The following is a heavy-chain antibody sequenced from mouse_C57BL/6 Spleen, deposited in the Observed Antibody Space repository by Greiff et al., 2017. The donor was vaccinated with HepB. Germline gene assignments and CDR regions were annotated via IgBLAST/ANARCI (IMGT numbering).Heavy chain of an antibody. CDR1: GFTFSDYY. CDR2: INYDGSST. Sequence: VQLKESEGGLVQPGSSMKLSCTASGFTFSDYYMAWVRQVPEKGLEWVANINYDGSSTYYLDSLKSRFIISRDNAKNILYLQMSSLKSEDTATYYCARENSNYWYFDVWGTGTTVTVSS. D-gene: IGHD2-5*01. V-gene: IGHV5-16*01. CDR3: ARENSNYWYFDV. J-gene: IGHJ1*03.